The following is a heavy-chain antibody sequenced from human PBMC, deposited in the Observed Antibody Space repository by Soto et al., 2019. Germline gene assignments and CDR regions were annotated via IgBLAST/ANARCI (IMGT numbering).Heavy chain of an antibody. CDR3: ARGRDSGLYYFVY. CDR2: ISTAGNT. Sequence: GSVRQSVVASGLVFIGCHSHRIRQATGKGLEWVSTISTAGNTYSPGSVKGRFTISRENAKNSLYLQMNSLRVDDTAVYYCARGRDSGLYYFVYWGRGTRVTVSS. CDR1: GLVFIGCH. D-gene: IGHD2-21*01. V-gene: IGHV3-13*01. J-gene: IGHJ4*02.